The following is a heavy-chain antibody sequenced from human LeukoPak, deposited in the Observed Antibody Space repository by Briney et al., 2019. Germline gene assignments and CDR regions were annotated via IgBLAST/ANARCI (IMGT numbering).Heavy chain of an antibody. CDR1: GFTVSGNH. CDR3: AKDYVSGGGIDY. J-gene: IGHJ4*02. CDR2: FYRSGIT. Sequence: GGSLRLSCAASGFTVSGNHMNWVRQAPGKGLEWISIFYRSGITYTAESAKGRFAISQDASKNTLYLQINTLRVEQTAVYYCAKDYVSGGGIDYWGQGTLVAVSS. D-gene: IGHD3-16*01. V-gene: IGHV3-66*01.